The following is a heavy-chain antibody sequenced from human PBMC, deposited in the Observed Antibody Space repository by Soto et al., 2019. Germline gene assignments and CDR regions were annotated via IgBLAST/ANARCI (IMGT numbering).Heavy chain of an antibody. CDR2: IIPILGIA. D-gene: IGHD5-18*01. CDR1: GGTFSSYT. J-gene: IGHJ4*02. Sequence: SVKVSCKASGGTFSSYTISWVRQAPGQGLEWMGRIIPILGIANYAQKFQGRVTITADKSTSTAYMELSSLRSEDTAVYYCARERGYSYGADFDYWGQGTRVTVSS. V-gene: IGHV1-69*04. CDR3: ARERGYSYGADFDY.